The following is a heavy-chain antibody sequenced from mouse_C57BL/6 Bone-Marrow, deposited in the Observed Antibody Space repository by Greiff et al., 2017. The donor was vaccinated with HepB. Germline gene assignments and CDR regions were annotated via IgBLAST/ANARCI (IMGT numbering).Heavy chain of an antibody. J-gene: IGHJ2*01. CDR3: ARDADYYGSFDY. CDR1: GFTFSDFY. CDR2: SRNKANDYTT. V-gene: IGHV7-1*01. Sequence: EVNVVESGGGLVQSGRSLRLSCATSGFTFSDFYMEWVRQAPGKGLEWIAASRNKANDYTTEYSASVKGRFIVSRDTSQSILYLQMNALSAEDTAIYYCARDADYYGSFDYWGQGTTLTVSA. D-gene: IGHD1-1*01.